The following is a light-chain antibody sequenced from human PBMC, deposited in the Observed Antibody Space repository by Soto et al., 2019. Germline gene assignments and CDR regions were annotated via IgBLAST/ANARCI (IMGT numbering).Light chain of an antibody. CDR2: AAS. V-gene: IGKV1-39*01. CDR3: QQSYSRPET. J-gene: IGKJ1*01. CDR1: QSIDNY. Sequence: DIQMTQSPSSLSASVGDRVTITCRASQSIDNYLNWYQQKPGKAPNLLIYAASTLLSGVPSRFSGRGSGTHFTLTISSLQPEDFATYYWQQSYSRPETFGQGTKVEIK.